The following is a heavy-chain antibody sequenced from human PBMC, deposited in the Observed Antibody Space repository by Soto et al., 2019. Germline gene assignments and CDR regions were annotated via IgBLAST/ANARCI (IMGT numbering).Heavy chain of an antibody. Sequence: SETLSLTCTVSRGSIISYYWSWIRQPPWKGLEWIGYIYYSGSTKYNPSLKSRVTISVDTSKNQFSLKLSSVTAADTAVYYCARAPRGNYGYPSYFDYWGQGTLVTVS. CDR3: ARAPRGNYGYPSYFDY. CDR2: IYYSGST. V-gene: IGHV4-59*08. CDR1: RGSIISYY. D-gene: IGHD3-10*01. J-gene: IGHJ4*02.